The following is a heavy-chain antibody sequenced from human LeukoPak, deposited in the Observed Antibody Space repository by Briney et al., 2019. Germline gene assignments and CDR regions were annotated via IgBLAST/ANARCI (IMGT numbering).Heavy chain of an antibody. Sequence: GASVKVSCKASGGFLNTHAITWVRQAPGEGLEWLGGIIPALGAAHSAQSFQGRVTITADESTSTAYMEMSSLRSEDTAVYYCAMYVWGSVRRWRNWFDPWGQGTLVTVSS. CDR2: IIPALGAA. V-gene: IGHV1-69*13. J-gene: IGHJ5*02. CDR1: GGFLNTHA. CDR3: AMYVWGSVRRWRNWFDP. D-gene: IGHD3-16*01.